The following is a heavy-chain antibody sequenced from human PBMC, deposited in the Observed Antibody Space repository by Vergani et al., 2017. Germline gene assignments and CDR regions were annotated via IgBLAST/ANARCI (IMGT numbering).Heavy chain of an antibody. CDR2: INHSGST. CDR3: ARGLDDSSSGSGDY. CDR1: GGSFSGYY. Sequence: QVQLQQWGAGLLKPSETLSLTCAVYGGSFSGYYWSWFRQPPGKGLEWIGEINHSGSTNYNPSLKSRVTISVDTSKNQFSLKLSSVTAADTAVYYCARGLDDSSSGSGDYWGQGTLVTVSS. D-gene: IGHD6-6*01. J-gene: IGHJ4*02. V-gene: IGHV4-34*01.